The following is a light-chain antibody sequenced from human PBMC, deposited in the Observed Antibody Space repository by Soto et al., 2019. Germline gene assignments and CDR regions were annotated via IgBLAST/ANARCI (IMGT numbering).Light chain of an antibody. CDR3: ASLTTTNFV. CDR1: SSDVGASNL. CDR2: EVT. J-gene: IGLJ1*01. V-gene: IGLV2-14*01. Sequence: QSVLTQPASVSGSPGQSITISCIGTSSDVGASNLVSWYQHLPDKAPKLIISEVTNRPSGVSDRFSGSKSGNTASLTISGLQAEDEADYYCASLTTTNFVFGSGTKVTVL.